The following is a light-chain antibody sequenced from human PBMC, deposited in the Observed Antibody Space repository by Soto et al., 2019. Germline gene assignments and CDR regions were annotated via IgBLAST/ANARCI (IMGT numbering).Light chain of an antibody. CDR2: GAS. CDR1: QSVGSR. CDR3: QHYGIAPIT. V-gene: IGKV3-20*01. J-gene: IGKJ5*01. Sequence: EIVWAQSPGTLALSPVGXXTLSCRASQSVGSRLAWYQQKPGQAPRLLISGASSRATGIPDRFSGSGSATDFTLTITRLEPEDFALYYCQHYGIAPITFGQGTRLEI.